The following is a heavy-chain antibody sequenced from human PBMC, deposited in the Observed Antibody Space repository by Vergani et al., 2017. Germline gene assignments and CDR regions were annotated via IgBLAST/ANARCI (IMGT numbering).Heavy chain of an antibody. CDR2: IDPSDSYT. CDR1: GYSFTSYW. V-gene: IGHV5-10-1*03. J-gene: IGHJ4*02. Sequence: EVQLVQSGAEVKKPGESLRISCKGSGYSFTSYWISWVGQMPGKGLEWMGRIDPSDSYTNYSPSFQGHVTISADKSISTAYLQWSSLKASDTAMYYCARSFQSSGWYGGEDYWGQGTLVTVSS. D-gene: IGHD6-19*01. CDR3: ARSFQSSGWYGGEDY.